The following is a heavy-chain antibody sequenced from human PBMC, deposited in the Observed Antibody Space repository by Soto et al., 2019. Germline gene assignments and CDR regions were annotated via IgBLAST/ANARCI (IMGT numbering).Heavy chain of an antibody. Sequence: QVQLQQWGAGLLKPSETLSLTCAVYGGSFSGYYWSWIRQPPGKGLEWIGEINHSGSTNYNPSLKSRVTISVDTSKNQFSLKLSSVTAADTAVYYCARVRVGWGWQSSSTFDYWGQGTLVTVSS. CDR1: GGSFSGYY. CDR3: ARVRVGWGWQSSSTFDY. D-gene: IGHD6-19*01. CDR2: INHSGST. J-gene: IGHJ4*02. V-gene: IGHV4-34*01.